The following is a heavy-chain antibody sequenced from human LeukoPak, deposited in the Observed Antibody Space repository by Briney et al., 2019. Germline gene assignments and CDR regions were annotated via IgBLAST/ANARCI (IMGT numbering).Heavy chain of an antibody. Sequence: GGSLRLSCAASGFTFSSYAMSWVRQAPGKGLEWVSGISWNSGSIGYADSVKGRFTISRDNAKNSLYLQMNSLRAEDTALYYCAKDIGYGSGSYKYFDYWGQGTLVTVSS. D-gene: IGHD3-10*01. V-gene: IGHV3-9*01. CDR2: ISWNSGSI. J-gene: IGHJ4*02. CDR1: GFTFSSYA. CDR3: AKDIGYGSGSYKYFDY.